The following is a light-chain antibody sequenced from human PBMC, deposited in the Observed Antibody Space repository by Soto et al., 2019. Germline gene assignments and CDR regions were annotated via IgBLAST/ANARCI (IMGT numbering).Light chain of an antibody. Sequence: DIQMTQSPSTLSASVGDRVTITCRASQSITPWLAWYQQKPGKAPKLLIYGVSNLQSGVPSRFSGSGSGTEFTLTISSLQPDDFATYYCQQYYSYSWTFGQRTKVDIK. J-gene: IGKJ1*01. V-gene: IGKV1-5*01. CDR1: QSITPW. CDR2: GVS. CDR3: QQYYSYSWT.